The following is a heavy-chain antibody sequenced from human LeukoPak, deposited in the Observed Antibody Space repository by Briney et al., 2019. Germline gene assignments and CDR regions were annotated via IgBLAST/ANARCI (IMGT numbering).Heavy chain of an antibody. CDR1: GFTFSTYG. Sequence: GGSLRLSCAASGFTFSTYGIHWVRQAPGKGLEWVAFIRYDGSNKYYADSVKGRSALSRDNAKNSLYLQMNSLRAEDTAVYYCARDHHRRLYDSQARNTFDIWGQGTMVTVSS. D-gene: IGHD3-22*01. V-gene: IGHV3-30*02. CDR2: IRYDGSNK. CDR3: ARDHHRRLYDSQARNTFDI. J-gene: IGHJ3*02.